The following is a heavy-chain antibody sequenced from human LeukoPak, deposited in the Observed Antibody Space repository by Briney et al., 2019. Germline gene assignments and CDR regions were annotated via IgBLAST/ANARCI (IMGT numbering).Heavy chain of an antibody. D-gene: IGHD3-22*01. CDR2: ISGSGGST. CDR1: GFTFSSYA. Sequence: QSGGSLRLSCAASGFTFSSYAMSWVRQAPGKGLEWVSAISGSGGSTYYADSVKGRFTISRDNSKNTLYLQMNSLRAEDTAVYYCASRITMTKYFQHWGQGTLVTVSS. J-gene: IGHJ1*01. CDR3: ASRITMTKYFQH. V-gene: IGHV3-23*01.